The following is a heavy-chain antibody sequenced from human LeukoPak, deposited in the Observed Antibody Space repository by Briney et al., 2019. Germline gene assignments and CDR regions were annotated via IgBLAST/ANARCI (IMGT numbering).Heavy chain of an antibody. CDR1: GFTFSSYG. CDR2: ISGSGGST. J-gene: IGHJ3*02. CDR3: AKVGEYQLLLYAFDM. V-gene: IGHV3-23*01. D-gene: IGHD2-2*01. Sequence: GGTLRLSCAASGFTFSSYGMSWVRQAPGKGLEWVSAISGSGGSTYYADSVKGRFTISRDNSKNTLYLQMNSLRAEDTAVYYCAKVGEYQLLLYAFDMWGQGTMVTVSS.